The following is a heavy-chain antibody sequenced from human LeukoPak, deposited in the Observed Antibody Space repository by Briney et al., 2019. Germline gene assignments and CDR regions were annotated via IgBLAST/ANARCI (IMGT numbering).Heavy chain of an antibody. J-gene: IGHJ4*02. CDR3: ARAAAQDPSAY. Sequence: SETLSLTCAVYGGSFSGYYWSWIRQPPGKGLEWIGEINHSGSTNYNPSLKSRVTISVDTSKNQFSLKLSSVTAADTAVYYCARAAAQDPSAYWGQGTLVTVSS. CDR2: INHSGST. V-gene: IGHV4-34*01. CDR1: GGSFSGYY.